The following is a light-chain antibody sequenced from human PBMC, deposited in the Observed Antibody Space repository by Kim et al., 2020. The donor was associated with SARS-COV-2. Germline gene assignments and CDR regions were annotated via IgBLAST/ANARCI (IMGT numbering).Light chain of an antibody. CDR1: KLGDKY. V-gene: IGLV3-1*01. CDR3: QAWDSNSFYVV. Sequence: SYELTQPPSVSVSPGQTASITCSGDKLGDKYACWYQQKPGQSPVLVIYQDTKRPSGIPERFSGSNSGNTATLTISGTQAMDEAYYYCQAWDSNSFYVVFG. J-gene: IGLJ2*01. CDR2: QDT.